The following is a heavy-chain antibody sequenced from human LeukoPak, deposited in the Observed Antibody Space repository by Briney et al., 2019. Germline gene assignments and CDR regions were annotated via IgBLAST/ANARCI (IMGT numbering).Heavy chain of an antibody. V-gene: IGHV3-30*02. D-gene: IGHD6-13*01. CDR2: IRYDGSNK. CDR1: GFAFSSYG. CDR3: AKDREKSSSWHDAFDI. J-gene: IGHJ3*02. Sequence: GGSLRLSCAASGFAFSSYGMPWVRQAPGKGLEWVAFIRYDGSNKYYADSVKGRFTISRDNSKNTLYLQMNSLRAEDTAVYYCAKDREKSSSWHDAFDIWGQGTMVTVSS.